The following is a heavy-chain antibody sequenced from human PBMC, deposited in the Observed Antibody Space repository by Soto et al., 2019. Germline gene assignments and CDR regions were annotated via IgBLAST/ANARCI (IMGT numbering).Heavy chain of an antibody. Sequence: ASVKVSCKASGYTFTSYYMHWVRQAPGQGLEWMGIINPSGGSTSYAQKFQGRVTMTRDTSTSTVYMELSSLRSEDTAVYHCARGGYYYDSSAILGGYFDYWGQGTLVTVSS. CDR3: ARGGYYYDSSAILGGYFDY. J-gene: IGHJ4*02. D-gene: IGHD3-22*01. CDR2: INPSGGST. CDR1: GYTFTSYY. V-gene: IGHV1-46*01.